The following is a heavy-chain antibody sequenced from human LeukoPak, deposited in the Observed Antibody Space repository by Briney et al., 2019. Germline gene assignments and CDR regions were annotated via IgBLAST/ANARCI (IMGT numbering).Heavy chain of an antibody. J-gene: IGHJ4*02. D-gene: IGHD2-2*01. CDR2: VWYDDAVK. CDR1: GFTFSNYG. CDR3: AKIRGGYCSSTSCSYYFDY. Sequence: GGSLRLSCAASGFTFSNYGMHWVRQAPGKGLEWLAVVWYDDAVKNYADSVKGRFTISRDNSKNTLFLQMNNLSAEDTAVYYCAKIRGGYCSSTSCSYYFDYWGQGTLVTVSS. V-gene: IGHV3-33*06.